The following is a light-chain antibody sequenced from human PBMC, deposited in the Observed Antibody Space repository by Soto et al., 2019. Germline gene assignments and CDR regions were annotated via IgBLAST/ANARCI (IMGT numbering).Light chain of an antibody. CDR1: SSDIGTYNL. Sequence: QSALTQPASVSGSPGQSITISCTGTSSDIGTYNLVSWYQQHPGKAPKLMIYAVSQRPSGVSYRFSGSKSGNTASLTISGLRAEDEADYYCCSHAGSLIGVLGGGTKLTVL. CDR2: AVS. CDR3: CSHAGSLIGV. J-gene: IGLJ3*02. V-gene: IGLV2-23*02.